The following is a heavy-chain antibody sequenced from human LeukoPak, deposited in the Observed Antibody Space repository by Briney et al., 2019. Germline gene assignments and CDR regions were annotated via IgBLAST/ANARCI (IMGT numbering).Heavy chain of an antibody. J-gene: IGHJ4*02. CDR1: GNYW. D-gene: IGHD2/OR15-2a*01. CDR3: VSFYETY. Sequence: QAGGSLRLSCAASGNYWMHWVRQAPGKGLVWVSHINSDGSWTSYADSVKGRFTISKDNAKNTAYLQMNSLRAEDTAVYYCVSFYETYWGRGTLVTVSS. V-gene: IGHV3-74*01. CDR2: INSDGSWT.